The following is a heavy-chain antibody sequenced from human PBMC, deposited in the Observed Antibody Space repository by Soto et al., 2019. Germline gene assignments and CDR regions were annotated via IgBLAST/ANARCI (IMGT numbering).Heavy chain of an antibody. D-gene: IGHD6-25*01. Sequence: ETLSLTCAVYGGSFSGYYWSWIRQPPGKGLEWIGEINHIGGTNYNPSLKSRVTLSIDTSKNQFFLKVSSVIAADTAVYYCARGSGYLGFWGQGTQVTVSS. CDR3: ARGSGYLGF. J-gene: IGHJ4*02. CDR1: GGSFSGYY. V-gene: IGHV4-34*01. CDR2: INHIGGT.